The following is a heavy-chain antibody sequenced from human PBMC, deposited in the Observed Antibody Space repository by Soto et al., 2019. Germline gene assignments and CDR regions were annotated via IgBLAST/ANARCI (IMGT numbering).Heavy chain of an antibody. J-gene: IGHJ4*02. CDR3: ARDYPYCTGGSCLGY. Sequence: QVQLVQSGAEVKKPGASVKVSCKASGYTFTDFVIHWVRQAPGQSLEWMGWINAGNSNTKYSQKFQGRVIFNRDTSASTAYLELSSLTSEDTAVYYSARDYPYCTGGSCLGYWGQGTLVIVSS. V-gene: IGHV1-3*01. D-gene: IGHD2-15*01. CDR1: GYTFTDFV. CDR2: INAGNSNT.